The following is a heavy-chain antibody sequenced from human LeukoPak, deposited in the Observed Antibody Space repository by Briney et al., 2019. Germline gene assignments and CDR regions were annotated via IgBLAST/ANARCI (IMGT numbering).Heavy chain of an antibody. D-gene: IGHD3-10*01. V-gene: IGHV4-38-2*01. CDR1: GYSISNGYY. CDR2: IFHSGSS. Sequence: SETLSLTCVVSGYSISNGYYWEWIRQSPGKGLEWIGNIFHSGSSYYNPSLRSRVTISVDTSKNQFSLNVTSVTAADTAVYYCARGNEPRGIWGQGTMVTVSS. J-gene: IGHJ3*02. CDR3: ARGNEPRGI.